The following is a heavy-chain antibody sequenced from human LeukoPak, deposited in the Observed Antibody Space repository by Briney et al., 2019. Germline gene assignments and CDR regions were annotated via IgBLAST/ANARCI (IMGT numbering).Heavy chain of an antibody. V-gene: IGHV3-64*04. CDR2: ISTNGGRT. Sequence: GGSLRLSCSASGFTFSSYAMHWVRQAPGKGLQYVSGISTNGGRTYYADSVKGRFTISRDNAKNSLYLQMNSLRDEDTAVYYCARRTNYAFDFWGQGTMVTVSS. J-gene: IGHJ3*01. CDR3: ARRTNYAFDF. D-gene: IGHD4/OR15-4a*01. CDR1: GFTFSSYA.